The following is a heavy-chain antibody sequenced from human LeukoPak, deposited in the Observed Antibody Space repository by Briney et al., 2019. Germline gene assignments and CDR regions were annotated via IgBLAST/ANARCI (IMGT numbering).Heavy chain of an antibody. CDR1: GFLFSSYN. J-gene: IGHJ4*02. CDR3: AKEPGEGAGSYYNY. Sequence: GGSLRLSCAVSGFLFSSYNMNWVRQAPGKGLEWVSSISSSSTYIYYADSVKGRFTISRDNAKNSLYLQMNSLRAEDTAVYYCAKEPGEGAGSYYNYWGQGTLVTVSS. D-gene: IGHD3-10*01. V-gene: IGHV3-21*04. CDR2: ISSSSTYI.